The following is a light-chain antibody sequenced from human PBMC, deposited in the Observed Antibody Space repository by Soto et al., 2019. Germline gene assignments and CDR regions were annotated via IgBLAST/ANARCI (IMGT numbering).Light chain of an antibody. CDR1: SSDVGGYNY. Sequence: QSALTQPRSVSGSPGQSVTISCTGTSSDVGGYNYVSWYQQHPGKAPKLLIFKVNNRPSGISGRFSGSKSGNTASLTISGLQAEDEGDYYCMSFVESTSTHWVLGGGTKLTVL. V-gene: IGLV2-11*01. J-gene: IGLJ3*02. CDR2: KVN. CDR3: MSFVESTSTHWV.